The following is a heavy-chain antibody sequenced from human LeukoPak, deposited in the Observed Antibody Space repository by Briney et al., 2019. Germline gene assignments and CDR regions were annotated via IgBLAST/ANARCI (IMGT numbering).Heavy chain of an antibody. CDR2: HYPGDSDT. CDR3: ARGPLAVVTPWIFDC. Sequence: GESLKISCKGSGYSFTSYWIGWVRQMPGKGLEWMGIHYPGDSDTRYSPSFQGQVTISADKSISTAYLQWSSPKASDTAMYYCARGPLAVVTPWIFDCWGQGTLVTVSS. V-gene: IGHV5-51*01. J-gene: IGHJ4*02. D-gene: IGHD4-23*01. CDR1: GYSFTSYW.